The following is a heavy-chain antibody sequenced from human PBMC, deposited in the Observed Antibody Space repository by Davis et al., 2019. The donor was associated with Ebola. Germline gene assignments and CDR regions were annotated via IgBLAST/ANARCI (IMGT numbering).Heavy chain of an antibody. J-gene: IGHJ4*02. CDR2: INPNSGGT. CDR3: ASGTDILTGYLVV. CDR1: GYTFTGYY. Sequence: AASVKVSCKASGYTFTGYYMHWVRQAPGQGLEWMGRINPNSGGTNYAQKFQGRVTMTRDTSISTAYMELSRLRSDDTAVYYCASGTDILTGYLVVWGQGTLVTVSS. V-gene: IGHV1-2*06. D-gene: IGHD3-9*01.